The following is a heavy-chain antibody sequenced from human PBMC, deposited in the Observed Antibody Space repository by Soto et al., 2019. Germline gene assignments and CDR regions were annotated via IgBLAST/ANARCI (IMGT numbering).Heavy chain of an antibody. J-gene: IGHJ6*02. V-gene: IGHV1-69*01. CDR1: GGTFSSYA. Sequence: VTASSPASGGTFSSYALSWERQAPGQGLEWMGGIIPIFGTANYAQKFQGRVTITADESTSTAYMELGSLRSEDTAVFYCASYPVYAFVYGIDVWGEVTTVTVS. CDR2: IIPIFGTA. CDR3: ASYPVYAFVYGIDV. D-gene: IGHD2-8*01.